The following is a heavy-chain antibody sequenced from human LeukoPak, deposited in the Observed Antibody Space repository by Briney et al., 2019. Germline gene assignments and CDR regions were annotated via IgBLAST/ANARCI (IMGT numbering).Heavy chain of an antibody. V-gene: IGHV3-21*01. Sequence: GGSLTLSCAASGFTFSSYSMNWVRQPPGKGLEWVSSISSSSSYIYYADSVEGRFTISRDNDKNSLYLHMNSLRAEDTAVYYCARDLGLLGFHYYYYGMDVWGQGTTVTVSS. D-gene: IGHD1-7*01. J-gene: IGHJ6*02. CDR2: ISSSSSYI. CDR3: ARDLGLLGFHYYYYGMDV. CDR1: GFTFSSYS.